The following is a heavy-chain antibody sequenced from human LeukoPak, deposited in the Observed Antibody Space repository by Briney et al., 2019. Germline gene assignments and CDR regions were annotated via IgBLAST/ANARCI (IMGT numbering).Heavy chain of an antibody. CDR2: ISGSGGST. Sequence: GGSLRLSCAASGFTFSSYDMHWVRQAPGKGLEWVSAISGSGGSTYYADSVKGRFTISRDNSKNTLYLQMNSLRAEDPAVYYCAKGPDYDSSGYYDHWGQGTLVTVSS. D-gene: IGHD3-22*01. V-gene: IGHV3-23*01. J-gene: IGHJ5*02. CDR1: GFTFSSYD. CDR3: AKGPDYDSSGYYDH.